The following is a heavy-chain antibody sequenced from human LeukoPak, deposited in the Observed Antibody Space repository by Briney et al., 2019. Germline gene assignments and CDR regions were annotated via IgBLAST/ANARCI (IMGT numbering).Heavy chain of an antibody. V-gene: IGHV4-34*01. Sequence: SETLSLTCAVYGGSFSGYYWSWIRQPPGKGLEWIGEINHSGSTNYNPSHKSRVTISVDTSKNQFSLKLSSVTAADTAVYYCAREGITFGGVIVRRAFDIWGQGTMVTVSS. D-gene: IGHD3-16*02. CDR2: INHSGST. J-gene: IGHJ3*02. CDR1: GGSFSGYY. CDR3: AREGITFGGVIVRRAFDI.